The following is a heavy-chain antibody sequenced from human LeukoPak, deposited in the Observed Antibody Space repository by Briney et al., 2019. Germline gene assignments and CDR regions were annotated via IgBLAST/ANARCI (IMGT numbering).Heavy chain of an antibody. CDR3: ARSTMTTVTTQEFDY. CDR2: INPNSGGT. CDR1: GYTFTGYY. J-gene: IGHJ4*02. D-gene: IGHD4-17*01. Sequence: ASVKVSCKASGYTFTGYYMHWVRQAPGLGLEWMGRINPNSGGTNYAQKFQGRVTMTRDTSISTACMELSRLRSDDTAVYYCARSTMTTVTTQEFDYWGQGTLVTVSS. V-gene: IGHV1-2*06.